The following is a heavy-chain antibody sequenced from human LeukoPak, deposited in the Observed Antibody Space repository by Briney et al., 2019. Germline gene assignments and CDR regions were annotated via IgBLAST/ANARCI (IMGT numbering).Heavy chain of an antibody. D-gene: IGHD3-22*01. Sequence: GGSLRLSCAASGFTFSSYAMSWVRQAPGKGLEWISAISGSGGSTYYADSVKGRFTISRDNSKNTLYLQMNSLRAEDTAVYYCAILTYYYDSSGYPLFQHWGQGTLVTVSS. CDR2: ISGSGGST. V-gene: IGHV3-23*01. CDR3: AILTYYYDSSGYPLFQH. J-gene: IGHJ1*01. CDR1: GFTFSSYA.